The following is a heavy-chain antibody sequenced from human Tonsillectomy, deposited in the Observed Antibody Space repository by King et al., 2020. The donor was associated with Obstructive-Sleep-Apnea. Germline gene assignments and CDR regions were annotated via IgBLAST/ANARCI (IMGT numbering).Heavy chain of an antibody. V-gene: IGHV4-59*08. Sequence: QLQESGPGLLKPSETLSLTCTVSGGSITNYYWSWIRQPPGKGLEWIGHIYYSGSTNYSPSLKSRVTISVDTSKNHFSLKLSSVTAADTVVYYCARYSPFESSWNFDYWGQGTLVTVSS. CDR1: GGSITNYY. CDR3: ARYSPFESSWNFDY. CDR2: IYYSGST. D-gene: IGHD6-13*01. J-gene: IGHJ4*02.